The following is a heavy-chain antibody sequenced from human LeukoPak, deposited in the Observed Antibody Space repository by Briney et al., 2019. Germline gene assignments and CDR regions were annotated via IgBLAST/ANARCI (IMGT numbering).Heavy chain of an antibody. D-gene: IGHD2-2*01. Sequence: GGSLRLSCAASGFTFSNAWMSWVRQAPGKGLEWVSVIYSGGSTYYADSVKGRFTISRDNSKNTLYLQMNSLRAEDTAVYYCAREIVVVPAAAYYYGMDVWGQGTTATVSS. V-gene: IGHV3-66*01. J-gene: IGHJ6*02. CDR1: GFTFSNAW. CDR2: IYSGGST. CDR3: AREIVVVPAAAYYYGMDV.